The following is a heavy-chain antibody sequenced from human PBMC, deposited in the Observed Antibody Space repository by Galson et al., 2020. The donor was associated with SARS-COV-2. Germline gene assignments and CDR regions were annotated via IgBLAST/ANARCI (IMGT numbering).Heavy chain of an antibody. CDR3: ARDRRSIIVRREYYFEY. D-gene: IGHD6-6*01. V-gene: IGHV3-30*04. J-gene: IGHJ4*02. CDR2: VSHDGSDT. Sequence: GGSLRLSCAASGFTFNSYAFHWLRQAPGKGLEWVAVVSHDGSDTYYADSVKGRFTISRDNSKNTVDLHMDSLRLEDTAVYYCARDRRSIIVRREYYFEYWGQGALVTVSS. CDR1: GFTFNSYA.